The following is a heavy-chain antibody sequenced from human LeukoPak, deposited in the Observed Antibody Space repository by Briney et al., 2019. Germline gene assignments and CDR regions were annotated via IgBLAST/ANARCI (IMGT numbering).Heavy chain of an antibody. D-gene: IGHD3-22*01. V-gene: IGHV3-30-3*01. CDR3: ARDWSDGYYDSSGYYAY. J-gene: IGHJ4*02. CDR2: ISYDGSNK. Sequence: GGSLRLSCAASGFTFSSYAMHWVRQAPGKGLEWVAVISYDGSNKYYVDSVKGRFTISRDNSKNTLYLQMNSLRAEDTAVYYCARDWSDGYYDSSGYYAYWGQGTLVTVSS. CDR1: GFTFSSYA.